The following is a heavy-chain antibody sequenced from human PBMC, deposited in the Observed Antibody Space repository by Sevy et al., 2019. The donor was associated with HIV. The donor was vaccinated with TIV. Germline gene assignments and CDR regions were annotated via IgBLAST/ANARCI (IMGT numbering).Heavy chain of an antibody. CDR1: GYTFTDYY. J-gene: IGHJ5*02. Sequence: ASVKVSCKASGYTFTDYYIHWVRQAPGQGLEWMGWINPKSGDRKYAQKFQGRVTVTRDTSISSAYMELSSLISDDTAVYYCATKGGGGDNTAYSPFGAWGQGTLVTVSS. D-gene: IGHD2-21*02. CDR2: INPKSGDR. CDR3: ATKGGGGDNTAYSPFGA. V-gene: IGHV1-2*02.